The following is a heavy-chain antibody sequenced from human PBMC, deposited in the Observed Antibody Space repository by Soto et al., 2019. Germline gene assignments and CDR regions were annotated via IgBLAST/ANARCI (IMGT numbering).Heavy chain of an antibody. CDR3: ANLFWSGYQHDFDY. V-gene: IGHV3-23*01. Sequence: PGGSLRLSCAASGFTFSSYAMSWVRQAPGKGLEWVSAISGSGGSTYYADSVKGRFTISRDNSKNTLYLQMNSLRAEDTAVYYCANLFWSGYQHDFDYWGQGTLVTVSS. CDR2: ISGSGGST. CDR1: GFTFSSYA. D-gene: IGHD3-3*01. J-gene: IGHJ4*02.